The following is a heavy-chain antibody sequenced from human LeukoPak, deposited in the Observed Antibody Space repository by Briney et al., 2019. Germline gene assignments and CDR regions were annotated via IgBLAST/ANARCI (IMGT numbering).Heavy chain of an antibody. CDR2: IFFRGNT. J-gene: IGHJ4*02. V-gene: IGHV4-39*01. D-gene: IGHD5-18*01. Sequence: PSETLSLTCTVSGGSISSSDYYWGWIRQPPGKGLEWIGSIFFRGNTYYNPSLKSRVAISVDTSKNQFSLKLSSVTAADTAIYYCARHWIHRWRRRPSHFDYWGQGTLVTVSS. CDR3: ARHWIHRWRRRPSHFDY. CDR1: GGSISSSDYY.